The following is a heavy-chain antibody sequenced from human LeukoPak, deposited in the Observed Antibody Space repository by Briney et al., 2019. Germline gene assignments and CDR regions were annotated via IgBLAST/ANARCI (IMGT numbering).Heavy chain of an antibody. CDR2: IIPIFGTA. D-gene: IGHD6-25*01. Sequence: ASVKVSCKASGGTFSSYAISWVRQAPGQGLEWMGGIIPIFGTAIYAQKFQGRVTITADESTSTAYMELSSLRSEDTAVYYCARDLQRGLDYYYGMDVWGKGTTVTVSS. J-gene: IGHJ6*04. CDR3: ARDLQRGLDYYYGMDV. CDR1: GGTFSSYA. V-gene: IGHV1-69*13.